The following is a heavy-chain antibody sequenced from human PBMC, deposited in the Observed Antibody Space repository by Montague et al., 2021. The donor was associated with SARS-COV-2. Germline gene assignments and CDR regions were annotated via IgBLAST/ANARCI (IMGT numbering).Heavy chain of an antibody. CDR3: AKSLDYGDYVDS. CDR2: ITGSGGST. Sequence: SLRLSCAASGFTFSTYALSWVRQAPGKGLEWVSAITGSGGSTYYADSVKGRFTISRDNSRSTLYLQMNSLRAEDSAVYYCAKSLDYGDYVDSWGQGTLVTVAS. J-gene: IGHJ4*02. V-gene: IGHV3-23*01. D-gene: IGHD4-17*01. CDR1: GFTFSTYA.